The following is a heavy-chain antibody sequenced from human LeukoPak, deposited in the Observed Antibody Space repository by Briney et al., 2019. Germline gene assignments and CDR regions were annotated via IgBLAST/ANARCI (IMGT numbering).Heavy chain of an antibody. J-gene: IGHJ4*02. Sequence: SETLSLTCAVYGGSFSGYYWSWIRQPPGKGLEWIGEINHSGSTNYNPSLKSRVTISVDTSKNQFYLKLSSVTAADTAVYYCARADFWSGLSGYWGQGTLVTVSS. CDR3: ARADFWSGLSGY. D-gene: IGHD3-3*01. CDR1: GGSFSGYY. CDR2: INHSGST. V-gene: IGHV4-34*01.